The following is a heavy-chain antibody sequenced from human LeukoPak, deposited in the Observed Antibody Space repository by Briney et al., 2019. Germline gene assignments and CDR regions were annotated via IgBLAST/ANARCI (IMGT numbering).Heavy chain of an antibody. D-gene: IGHD2-2*01. V-gene: IGHV3-7*03. CDR1: GFTFNSFW. CDR2: IKQDGSEK. CDR3: ASQPAAADVDY. J-gene: IGHJ4*02. Sequence: PGGSLRLSCATSGFTFNSFWMTWVRQAPGKGLEWVANIKQDGSEKNYVDSVKGRFTISRDNAKNSLYLQMNSLRAEDTAVYYCASQPAAADVDYWGQGTLVTVSS.